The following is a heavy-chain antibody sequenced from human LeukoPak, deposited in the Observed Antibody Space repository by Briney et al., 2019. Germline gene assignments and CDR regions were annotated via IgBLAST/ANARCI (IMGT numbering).Heavy chain of an antibody. CDR2: ISYDGSNK. CDR3: ARDSRVAVAGTSWFDP. V-gene: IGHV3-30*04. J-gene: IGHJ5*02. CDR1: GFTFSSYA. Sequence: GGSLRLSCAASGFTFSSYAMHWVRQDPGKGRGWVAVISYDGSNKYYADSVKGRFTISRDNSKNTLYLHMNSLRAEDTAVYYCARDSRVAVAGTSWFDPWGQGTLVTVSS. D-gene: IGHD6-19*01.